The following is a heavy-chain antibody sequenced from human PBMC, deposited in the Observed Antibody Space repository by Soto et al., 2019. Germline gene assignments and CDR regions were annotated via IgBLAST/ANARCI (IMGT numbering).Heavy chain of an antibody. V-gene: IGHV4-34*01. CDR2: INHSGST. CDR1: GGSFSGYY. J-gene: IGHJ6*02. D-gene: IGHD3-10*01. CDR3: AREPARRNPPRGYALDV. Sequence: SETLSLTCAVYGGSFSGYYWSWIRQPPGKGLEWIGEINHSGSTNYNPSLKSRVTISVDTSKNQFSLKLSSVTAADTAVYYCAREPARRNPPRGYALDVWGQGTTVTVSS.